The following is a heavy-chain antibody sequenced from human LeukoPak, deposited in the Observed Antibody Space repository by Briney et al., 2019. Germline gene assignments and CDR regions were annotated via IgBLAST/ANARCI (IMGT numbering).Heavy chain of an antibody. D-gene: IGHD2-15*01. CDR2: IIPIFGTA. Sequence: GASVKVSCKASGGTFSSYAIGWVRQAPGQGLEWMGGIIPIFGTANYAQKLQGRVTITADESTSTAYMELSSLRSEDTAVYYCARGYCSGGSCLNDPYYYYGMDVWGQGTTVTVSS. CDR3: ARGYCSGGSCLNDPYYYYGMDV. V-gene: IGHV1-69*13. CDR1: GGTFSSYA. J-gene: IGHJ6*02.